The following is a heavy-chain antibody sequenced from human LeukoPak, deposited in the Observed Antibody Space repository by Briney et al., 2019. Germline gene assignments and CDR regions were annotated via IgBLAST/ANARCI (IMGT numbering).Heavy chain of an antibody. Sequence: PGGSLRLSCVVSGSSFSGQWMNWVRQAPGQGLEWVANIKYDGSEKYYVDSVEGRFTISRENAKNSLSLQMNSLGAEDTAVYYCARRGTSSSWAHFDYWGQGTLVTVSS. D-gene: IGHD6-13*01. CDR2: IKYDGSEK. CDR3: ARRGTSSSWAHFDY. J-gene: IGHJ4*02. CDR1: GSSFSGQW. V-gene: IGHV3-7*03.